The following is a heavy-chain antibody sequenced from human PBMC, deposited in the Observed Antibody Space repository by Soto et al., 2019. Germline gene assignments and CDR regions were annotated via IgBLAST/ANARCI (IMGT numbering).Heavy chain of an antibody. Sequence: QVQLVESGGGLVQPGRSLRLSCEASKFTLSSFGMHWVRQARGKGPEWVAVICGDGSNEYYADSVKGRFTMSRDTSKNTLYQQMSGLRAEDTAAYYCARGWGAEVAHGDFDYWGQGTMVTVSS. J-gene: IGHJ4*02. CDR3: ARGWGAEVAHGDFDY. D-gene: IGHD3-16*01. V-gene: IGHV3-33*01. CDR1: KFTLSSFG. CDR2: ICGDGSNE.